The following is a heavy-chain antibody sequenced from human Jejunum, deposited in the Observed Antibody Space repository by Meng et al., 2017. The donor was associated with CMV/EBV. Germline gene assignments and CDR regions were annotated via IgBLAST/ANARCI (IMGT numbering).Heavy chain of an antibody. D-gene: IGHD6-13*01. V-gene: IGHV3-48*03. CDR1: GFTFSHYW. J-gene: IGHJ4*02. CDR2: ISKSGTTM. Sequence: SCATSGFTFSHYWMIWVRQAPGKGLEWVSHISKSGTTMYYADSVEGRFTISRDNAKNSLYLQMNSLRAEDTALYYCATSTWYYFDHWGQGTLVTVSS. CDR3: ATSTWYYFDH.